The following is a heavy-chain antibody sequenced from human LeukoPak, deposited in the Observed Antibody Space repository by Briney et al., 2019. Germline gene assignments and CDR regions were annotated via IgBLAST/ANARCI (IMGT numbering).Heavy chain of an antibody. D-gene: IGHD4-17*01. J-gene: IGHJ4*02. CDR1: GYTFTGYY. Sequence: SVKVSCKXSGYTFTGYYLHWVRQVPGQGLEWMGWINSNSGDTNYAQKFQGRVTKTRDTSMSTAYMDLNRLTFDDTATYYCARGDYVDYGSSDYWGQGTLVTVSS. CDR3: ARGDYVDYGSSDY. CDR2: INSNSGDT. V-gene: IGHV1-2*02.